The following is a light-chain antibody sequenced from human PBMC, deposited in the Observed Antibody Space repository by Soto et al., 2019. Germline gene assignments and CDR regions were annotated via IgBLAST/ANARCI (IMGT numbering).Light chain of an antibody. CDR1: QSISSSY. CDR3: QFFGSSRYT. CDR2: GTS. Sequence: EIVLTQSPGILSLSPGERATLACRASQSISSSYLAWYQQKPGQAPRLLIYGTSSRAPGIPDRFSGSGSGTDFTLTISRLEPEDFAVYYCQFFGSSRYTFGQGTKLEIK. J-gene: IGKJ2*01. V-gene: IGKV3-20*01.